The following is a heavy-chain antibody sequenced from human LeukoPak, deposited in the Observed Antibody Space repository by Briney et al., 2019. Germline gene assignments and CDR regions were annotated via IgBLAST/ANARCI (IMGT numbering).Heavy chain of an antibody. V-gene: IGHV3-30-3*01. J-gene: IGHJ1*01. CDR1: GFTFSSYA. CDR2: VSFDGSSK. D-gene: IGHD6-19*01. CDR3: AKDLSVAGEYFQH. Sequence: GRSLRLSCAASGFTFSSYAMHWVRQAPGKGLEWVAVVSFDGSSKYYADSVKGRFTISRDNSKNTLFLQMNSPRAEDTAVYYCAKDLSVAGEYFQHWGQGTLVTVSS.